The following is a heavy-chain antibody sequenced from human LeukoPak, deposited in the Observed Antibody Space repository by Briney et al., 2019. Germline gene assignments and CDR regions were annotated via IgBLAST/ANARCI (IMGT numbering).Heavy chain of an antibody. CDR3: ARGGTLFTFFDS. CDR1: GGSISSDDYY. J-gene: IGHJ4*02. CDR2: IYITGNT. Sequence: SETLSLTCTESGGSISSDDYYWNWIRQPAGRGREWIGRIYITGNTMYNPSLASRVRMSIDTSKNQVSLTVKSVTAADTAVYYCARGGTLFTFFDSWGQGTLVTVSS. V-gene: IGHV4-61*02.